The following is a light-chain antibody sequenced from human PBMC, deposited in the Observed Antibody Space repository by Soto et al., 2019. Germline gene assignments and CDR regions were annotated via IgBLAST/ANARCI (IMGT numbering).Light chain of an antibody. CDR3: QQYNNWPPIT. CDR1: QSVSSSY. J-gene: IGKJ5*01. Sequence: EIVMTQSPGTLSLSPGERATLSCRASQSVSSSYLAWYQQKPGQAPRLIIYGASTRATGIPARFSGSGSGTEFTLTISSLQSEDFAFYYCQQYNNWPPITFGQGTRLEI. V-gene: IGKV3-15*01. CDR2: GAS.